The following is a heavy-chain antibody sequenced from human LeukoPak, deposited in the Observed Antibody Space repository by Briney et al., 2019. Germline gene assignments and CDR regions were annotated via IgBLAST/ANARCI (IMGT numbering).Heavy chain of an antibody. Sequence: SETLSLTCTSGGSISSSSYYWGWIRQPPGKGLEWIGTIYYSGSTYYNPSLRSRVTMSVDTSKNQFSLKLTSVTAADTAMYYCARDGSARYYFGYWGQGTLVTVSS. CDR3: ARDGSARYYFGY. CDR1: GGSISSSSYY. CDR2: IYYSGST. V-gene: IGHV4-39*07. J-gene: IGHJ4*02.